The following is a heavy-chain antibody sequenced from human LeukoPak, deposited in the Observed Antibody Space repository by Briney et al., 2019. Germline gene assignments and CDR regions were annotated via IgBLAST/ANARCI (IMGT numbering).Heavy chain of an antibody. Sequence: SETLSLTCTVSGGSISSGSYYWSWIRQPAGKGLEWIGRIYTSGSTNYNPSLKSRVTISVDTSKNQFSLKLSSVTAADTAVYYCARMSPDTAMVRGPGIYYYYYMDVWGKGTTVTVSS. CDR2: IYTSGST. J-gene: IGHJ6*03. V-gene: IGHV4-61*02. CDR1: GGSISSGSYY. D-gene: IGHD5-18*01. CDR3: ARMSPDTAMVRGPGIYYYYYMDV.